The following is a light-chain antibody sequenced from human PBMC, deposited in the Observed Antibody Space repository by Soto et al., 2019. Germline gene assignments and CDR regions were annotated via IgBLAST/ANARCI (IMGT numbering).Light chain of an antibody. J-gene: IGLJ2*01. Sequence: QLVLTQPPSVSAAPGQKVTISCSGSSSNIGNNYVSWYQQLPGTAPKLLIYENNKRPSGIPDRFSGSKSGTSATLGITGLQTGDEADYYCGTWDSSRGVFGGGTKLTVL. V-gene: IGLV1-51*02. CDR2: ENN. CDR3: GTWDSSRGV. CDR1: SSNIGNNY.